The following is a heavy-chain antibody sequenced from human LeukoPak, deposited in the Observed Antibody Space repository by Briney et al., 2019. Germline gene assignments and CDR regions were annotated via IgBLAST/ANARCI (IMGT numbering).Heavy chain of an antibody. CDR2: ISGSGGST. CDR3: ARDSIDYGDYFRDRSWFDP. D-gene: IGHD4-17*01. Sequence: PGGSLRLSCAASGFTFSSYAMSWVRQAPGKGLEWVSAISGSGGSTYYADSVKGRFTISRDNSKNTLYLQMNSLRAEDTAVYYCARDSIDYGDYFRDRSWFDPWGQGTLVTVSS. CDR1: GFTFSSYA. V-gene: IGHV3-23*01. J-gene: IGHJ5*02.